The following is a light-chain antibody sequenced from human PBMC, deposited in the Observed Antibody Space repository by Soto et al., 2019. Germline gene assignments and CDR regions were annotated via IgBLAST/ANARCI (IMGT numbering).Light chain of an antibody. Sequence: DIQVTPSPSTLSGSVGNRVTITCRASQSISSWLAWYQQNPGKDNKLMIYKASSLQSGVPSRFSGSGSGTDFTLTISSLQPEDFATYYCQQSYSTPITFGQGARQEIK. V-gene: IGKV1-5*03. CDR1: QSISSW. J-gene: IGKJ5*01. CDR2: KAS. CDR3: QQSYSTPIT.